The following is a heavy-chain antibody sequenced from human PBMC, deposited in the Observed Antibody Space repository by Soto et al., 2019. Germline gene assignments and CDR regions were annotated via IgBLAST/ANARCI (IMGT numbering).Heavy chain of an antibody. D-gene: IGHD2-2*01. Sequence: PGGSLRLSCAGSGFTFSSYAMSWVRQAPGKGLEWVSAISGSGGSTYYADSVKGRFTISGDNSKNTLYLQMNSLRAEDTAVYYCAKDPRPTSYGMDVWAQGTTVTVSS. CDR1: GFTFSSYA. V-gene: IGHV3-23*01. J-gene: IGHJ6*02. CDR2: ISGSGGST. CDR3: AKDPRPTSYGMDV.